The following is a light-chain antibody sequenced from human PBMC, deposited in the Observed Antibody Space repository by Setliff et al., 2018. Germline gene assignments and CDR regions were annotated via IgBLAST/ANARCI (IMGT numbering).Light chain of an antibody. CDR3: AAWDDSLNGRYV. CDR1: SSDVGGYNY. J-gene: IGLJ1*01. CDR2: EVS. V-gene: IGLV2-8*01. Sequence: PSASGSPGQSVTISCTGTSSDVGGYNYVSWYQQYPGKAPKLMISEVSKRASGVPDRFSGSKSATSASLAISGLQAEDEADYYCAAWDDSLNGRYVFGTGTKVTVL.